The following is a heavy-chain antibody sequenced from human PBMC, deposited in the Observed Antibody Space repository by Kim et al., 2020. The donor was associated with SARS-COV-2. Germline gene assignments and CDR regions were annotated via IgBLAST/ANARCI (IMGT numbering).Heavy chain of an antibody. CDR2: INHSGST. D-gene: IGHD6-13*01. CDR1: GGSFSGYY. V-gene: IGHV4-34*01. CDR3: ARGGRQQPVGY. J-gene: IGHJ4*02. Sequence: SETLSLTCAVYGGSFSGYYWSWIRQPPGKGLEWIGEINHSGSTNYNPSLKSRVTISVDTSKNQFSLKLSSVTAADTAVYYCARGGRQQPVGYWGQGTLVTVSS.